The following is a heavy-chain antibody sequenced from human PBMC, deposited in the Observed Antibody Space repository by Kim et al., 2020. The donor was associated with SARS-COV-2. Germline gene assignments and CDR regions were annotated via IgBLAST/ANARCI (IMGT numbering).Heavy chain of an antibody. Sequence: GGSLRLSCAASGFTFSSYEMNWVRQAPGKGLEWVSYISSSGSTIYYADSVKGRFTISRDNAKNSLYLQMNSLRAEDTAVYYCASQTYGSGMYYYYYGMDVWGQGTTVTVSS. D-gene: IGHD3-10*01. J-gene: IGHJ6*02. CDR2: ISSSGSTI. CDR3: ASQTYGSGMYYYYYGMDV. V-gene: IGHV3-48*03. CDR1: GFTFSSYE.